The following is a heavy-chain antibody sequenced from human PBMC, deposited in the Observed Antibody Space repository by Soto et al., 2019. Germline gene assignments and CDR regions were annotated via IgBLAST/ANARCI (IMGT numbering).Heavy chain of an antibody. CDR1: GFTFSDYW. D-gene: IGHD5-18*01. CDR2: IKQDGSEK. Sequence: PGGSLRLSCVASGFTFSDYWMSWVRQAPGKGLEWVANIKQDGSEKYYVDSVKGRFTISRDNAKNSLYLQMNSLRAEDTAVYYCARDGYSYGQIDYWGQGTLVTVS. CDR3: ARDGYSYGQIDY. V-gene: IGHV3-7*05. J-gene: IGHJ4*02.